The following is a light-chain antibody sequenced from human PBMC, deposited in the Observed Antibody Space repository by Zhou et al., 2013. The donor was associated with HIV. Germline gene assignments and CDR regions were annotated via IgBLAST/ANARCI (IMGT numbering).Light chain of an antibody. CDR3: MQGLQSLRG. CDR2: LGS. J-gene: IGKJ1*01. Sequence: DIVMTQSPLSLPVTPGEPASISCRSNQSLLHINGYTYLDWYLQKPGQSPHLLIYLGSNRASGVPDRFSGSGSGTDFTLTISRVEAEDVGVYYCMQGLQSLRGFGQGTKVEIK. CDR1: QSLLHINGYTY. V-gene: IGKV2-28*01.